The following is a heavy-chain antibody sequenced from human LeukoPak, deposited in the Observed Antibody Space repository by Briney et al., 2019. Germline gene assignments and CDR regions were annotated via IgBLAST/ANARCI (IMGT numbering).Heavy chain of an antibody. CDR3: ARNILARVDY. D-gene: IGHD3-10*01. Sequence: GASENVSCKATVYTLTSYVLSWVRQAPGQGLEWMGWITPYNGYAKYAQKFQGRVSMTTDTSTSKAYMELRSLRSDQTAVYYCARNILARVDYWGQGTLVTVSS. CDR2: ITPYNGYA. V-gene: IGHV1-18*01. J-gene: IGHJ4*02. CDR1: VYTLTSYV.